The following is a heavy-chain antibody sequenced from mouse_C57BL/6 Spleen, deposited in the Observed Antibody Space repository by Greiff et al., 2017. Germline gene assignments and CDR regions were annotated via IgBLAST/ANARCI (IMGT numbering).Heavy chain of an antibody. CDR3: ARDRAYYSKNAMDY. J-gene: IGHJ4*01. CDR1: GFTFSSYA. V-gene: IGHV5-4*01. Sequence: EVMLVESGGGLVKPGGSLKLSCAASGFTFSSYAMSWVRQTPEKRLEWVATISDGGSYTYYPDNVKGRFTISRDNAKNNLYLQMSHLKSEDTAMYYCARDRAYYSKNAMDYWGQGTSVTVSS. CDR2: ISDGGSYT. D-gene: IGHD2-5*01.